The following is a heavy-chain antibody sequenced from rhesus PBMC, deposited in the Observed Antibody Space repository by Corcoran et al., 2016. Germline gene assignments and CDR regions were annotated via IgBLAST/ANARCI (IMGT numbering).Heavy chain of an antibody. CDR1: GYIFNSYV. CDR3: AAVNQLVKSVDY. D-gene: IGHD6-13*01. J-gene: IGHJ4*01. CDR2: IHPGYGSP. Sequence: QEQLVQSGAEVKKPGASVKVSCKASGYIFNSYVISWLRQAPGQGFEWMGGIHPGYGSPSYAHKFMGRVTITAYMSTSTVYMELSSLRSEDMAVYYCAAVNQLVKSVDYWGQGVLVTVSS. V-gene: IGHV1-70*01.